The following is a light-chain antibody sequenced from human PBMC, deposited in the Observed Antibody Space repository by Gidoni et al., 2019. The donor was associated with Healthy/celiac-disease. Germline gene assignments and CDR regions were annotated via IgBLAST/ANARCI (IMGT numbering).Light chain of an antibody. CDR2: QDS. J-gene: IGLJ1*01. Sequence: SYELTQPPSVSVSPGQTASITCSGDKLGDKYACWYQQKPGQSPVRVIYQDSKRPSGIPERFSGSNSGTTATLTLSGTQAMDEADYYCQAWDSSTVVFGSGTTVTVL. V-gene: IGLV3-1*01. CDR3: QAWDSSTVV. CDR1: KLGDKY.